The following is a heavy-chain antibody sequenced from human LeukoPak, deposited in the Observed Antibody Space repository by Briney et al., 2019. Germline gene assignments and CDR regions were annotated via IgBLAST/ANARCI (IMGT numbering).Heavy chain of an antibody. D-gene: IGHD5-18*01. V-gene: IGHV3-23*01. J-gene: IGHJ4*02. CDR1: GITFSNYA. CDR2: ISGSAHKI. CDR3: AGRVTGYSSGYVY. Sequence: GGSLRLSCVASGITFSNYAVSWVRQAPEKGLDWVSVISGSAHKIRYADSVKGRFTISRDNSENIVYLQMNNMRAEDTAVYYCAGRVTGYSSGYVYWGQGTLVTVSS.